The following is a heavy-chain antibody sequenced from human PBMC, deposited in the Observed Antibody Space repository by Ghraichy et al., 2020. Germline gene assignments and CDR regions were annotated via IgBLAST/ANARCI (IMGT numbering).Heavy chain of an antibody. CDR3: AKYHLEYSSSSRYYYYYGMDV. V-gene: IGHV3-23*01. CDR1: GFTFSSYA. Sequence: GGSLRLSCAASGFTFSSYAMSWVRQAPGKGLEWVSAISGSGGSTYYADSVKGRFTISRDNSKNTLYLQMNSLRAEDTAVYYCAKYHLEYSSSSRYYYYYGMDVWGQGTTVTVSS. D-gene: IGHD6-6*01. J-gene: IGHJ6*02. CDR2: ISGSGGST.